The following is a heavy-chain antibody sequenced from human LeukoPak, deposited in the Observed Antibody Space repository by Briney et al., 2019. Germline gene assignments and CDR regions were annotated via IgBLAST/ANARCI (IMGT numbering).Heavy chain of an antibody. D-gene: IGHD7-27*01. CDR1: GGSISSGGYY. CDR3: ARAGSGYCFDF. CDR2: IYYSGST. V-gene: IGHV4-31*03. Sequence: PSETLSLTCTVSGGSISSGGYYWSWIRQHPGKGLEWIGYIYYSGSTYYDPSLKSRVTISVDTSKNQFSLKLSSVTAADTAVYYCARAGSGYCFDFWGQGTLVTVSS. J-gene: IGHJ4*02.